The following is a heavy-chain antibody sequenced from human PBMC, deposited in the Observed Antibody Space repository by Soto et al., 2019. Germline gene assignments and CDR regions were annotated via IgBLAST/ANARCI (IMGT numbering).Heavy chain of an antibody. D-gene: IGHD6-13*01. J-gene: IGHJ5*02. V-gene: IGHV3-30-3*01. CDR1: GFTFSSYA. CDR3: ARDRHSWYPKGFVP. CDR2: ISYDGSNK. Sequence: SLRLSCAASGFTFSSYAMHWVRQAPGKGLEWVAVISYDGSNKYYADSGKGRFTISRDNSKNTLYLQMNRLRAEDTAVYYCARDRHSWYPKGFVPWGQGTLVTVSS.